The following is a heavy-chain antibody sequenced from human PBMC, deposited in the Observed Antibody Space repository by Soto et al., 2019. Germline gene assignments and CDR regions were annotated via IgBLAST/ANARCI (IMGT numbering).Heavy chain of an antibody. CDR1: GGSFTSNNW. CDR2: IYRTGST. J-gene: IGHJ4*02. CDR3: ASRDPGTSVDY. D-gene: IGHD1-7*01. V-gene: IGHV4-4*02. Sequence: QVQLQESGPGLVKPSGTLSLTCAVSGGSFTSNNWWTWVRQPPGQGLEWIGEIYRTGSTNYNPSLKSRVTISIDKSENQFSLKVTSLTAADTAVYYCASRDPGTSVDYWGQGTLGTVSS.